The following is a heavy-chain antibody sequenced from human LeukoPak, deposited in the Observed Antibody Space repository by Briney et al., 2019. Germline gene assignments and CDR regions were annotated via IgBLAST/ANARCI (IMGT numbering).Heavy chain of an antibody. D-gene: IGHD3-10*01. CDR3: ASGGYYGSGSPFYYYYYMDV. CDR2: IYYSGST. Sequence: SETLSLTCTVSGGSISSYYWSWIRQPPGKGLEWIGYIYYSGSTNYNPSLKSRVTISVDTSKNQFSLKLSSVTAADTAVYYCASGGYYGSGSPFYYYYYMDVWGKGTTVTVSS. J-gene: IGHJ6*03. CDR1: GGSISSYY. V-gene: IGHV4-59*01.